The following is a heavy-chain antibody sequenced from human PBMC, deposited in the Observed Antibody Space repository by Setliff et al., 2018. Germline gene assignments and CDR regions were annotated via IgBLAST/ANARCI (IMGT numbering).Heavy chain of an antibody. CDR1: GGSFDSSTHY. Sequence: PSETLSLTCTVTGGSFDSSTHYWSWIRQPAGKVPEWIGLIQGTGNTNYNPSLQSRATISIDTSKNQISLKITSVTAADTALYSCAGTPARGTTWLSPFDYWGRGIQVTVSS. D-gene: IGHD3-9*01. CDR2: IQGTGNT. V-gene: IGHV4-61*02. CDR3: AGTPARGTTWLSPFDY. J-gene: IGHJ4*02.